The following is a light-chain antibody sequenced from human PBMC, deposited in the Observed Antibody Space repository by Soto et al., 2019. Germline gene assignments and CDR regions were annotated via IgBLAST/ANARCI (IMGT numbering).Light chain of an antibody. V-gene: IGLV2-8*01. CDR3: SSYAGSLYV. Sequence: QSALTQPPSASWSPEQSVTISCTGTSSDVGGYNYVSWYQQHPGKAPKLMIYEVSKRPSGVPDRFSGSKSGNTASLTVSGLQAEDEADYYCSSYAGSLYVFGTGTKLTVL. J-gene: IGLJ1*01. CDR2: EVS. CDR1: SSDVGGYNY.